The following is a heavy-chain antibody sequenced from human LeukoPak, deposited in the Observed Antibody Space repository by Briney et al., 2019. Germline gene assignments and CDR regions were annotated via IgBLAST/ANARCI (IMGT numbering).Heavy chain of an antibody. Sequence: PSETLSLTCAVYGGSFSGYYWSWIRQPPGKGLEWIGEINHSGSTNYNPSLKSRVTISVDTSKNQFSLKLSSVTAADTAVYYCARVYISGRSYFDYWGQGILVTVSS. J-gene: IGHJ4*02. CDR3: ARVYISGRSYFDY. CDR1: GGSFSGYY. CDR2: INHSGST. V-gene: IGHV4-34*01. D-gene: IGHD5/OR15-5a*01.